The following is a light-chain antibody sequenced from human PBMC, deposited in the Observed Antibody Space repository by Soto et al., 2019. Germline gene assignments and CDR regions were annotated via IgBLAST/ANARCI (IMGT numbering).Light chain of an antibody. V-gene: IGKV1-39*01. CDR2: AAS. CDR3: QQSYTPPRS. J-gene: IGKJ1*01. Sequence: DIQMTQSPSSLSASVGDRVTITCRASQTISTFLNWYQQKPGKAPNLLIYAASSLQSGVPSRFSGSGSGTDFHLTITSLQPEYVASYFWQQSYTPPRSFGKRTKVEIK. CDR1: QTISTF.